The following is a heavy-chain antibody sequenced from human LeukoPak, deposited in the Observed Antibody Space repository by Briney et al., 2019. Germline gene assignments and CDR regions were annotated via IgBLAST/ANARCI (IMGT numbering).Heavy chain of an antibody. J-gene: IGHJ4*02. V-gene: IGHV3-11*06. Sequence: PGGSLRLSCAASGFTFSAYYMSWIRQPPGEGLEWVSYISSSSSYTNYADSVKGRFTISRDNAKNSLYLQMNSLRAKDTSVYYCARGGSIAVAGYLDYWGQETLVTVSS. CDR1: GFTFSAYY. D-gene: IGHD6-19*01. CDR2: ISSSSSYT. CDR3: ARGGSIAVAGYLDY.